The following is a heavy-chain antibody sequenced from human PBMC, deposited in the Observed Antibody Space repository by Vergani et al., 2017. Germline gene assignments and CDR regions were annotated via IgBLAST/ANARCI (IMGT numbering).Heavy chain of an antibody. CDR1: GISFWKYG. D-gene: IGHD6-19*01. CDR2: ISWNSGAV. J-gene: IGHJ3*01. V-gene: IGHV3-9*01. Sequence: EVELVESGGGLGQPGGSLRLSCAASGISFWKYGMHWVRQAPGKGLEWVSGISWNSGAVDYADSVRGRFTISRDNAKNSLYLQMNSLRPEDTAVYFCTKGSEVYHNGAGNNSDPFTGFDLWGQGNLVTVFS. CDR3: TKGSEVYHNGAGNNSDPFTGFDL.